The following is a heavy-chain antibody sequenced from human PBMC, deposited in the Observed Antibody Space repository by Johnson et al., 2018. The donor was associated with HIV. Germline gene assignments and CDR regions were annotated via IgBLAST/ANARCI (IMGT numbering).Heavy chain of an antibody. CDR1: GFTFSNAW. CDR2: IKSKADGGTT. CDR3: TRVSSTSWALDI. Sequence: VQLVESGGDLVKPGGSLRLSCAASGFTFSNAWMNWVRQAPGKGLEWVGRIKSKADGGTTDYAAPVKGRFTISRDDSKNTLYLQMNSLRGDDTAVYYCTRVSSTSWALDIWGQGTLVTVSS. D-gene: IGHD2-15*01. J-gene: IGHJ3*02. V-gene: IGHV3-15*05.